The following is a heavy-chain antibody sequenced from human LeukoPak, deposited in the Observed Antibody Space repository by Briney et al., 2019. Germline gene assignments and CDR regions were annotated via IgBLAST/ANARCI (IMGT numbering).Heavy chain of an antibody. CDR3: ARSLPGYCSSTSCTTGAFDI. J-gene: IGHJ3*02. CDR1: GYSISSSNW. Sequence: SDTLSLTCAVSGYSISSSNWWGWIRQPPGKGLEWIGYIYYSGSIYYNPSLKSRVTMSVDTSKNQFSLKLSSVTAVDTAVYYCARSLPGYCSSTSCTTGAFDIWGQGTMVTVSS. V-gene: IGHV4-28*05. D-gene: IGHD2-2*01. CDR2: IYYSGSI.